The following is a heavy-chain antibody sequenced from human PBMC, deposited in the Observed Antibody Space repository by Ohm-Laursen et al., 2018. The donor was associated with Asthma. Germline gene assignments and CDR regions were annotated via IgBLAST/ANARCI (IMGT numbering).Heavy chain of an antibody. CDR3: AREIYSGYDDLLFDY. J-gene: IGHJ4*02. D-gene: IGHD5-12*01. Sequence: SQTLSLTCGVSGGSITRGGYSWHWIRQPPGKGLEWIGHIFHSGNTYYNPSLKSRVTISVDTSKNQFSLKLSSVTAADTAVYYCAREIYSGYDDLLFDYWGQGTLVTVSS. V-gene: IGHV4-30-2*01. CDR1: GGSITRGGYS. CDR2: IFHSGNT.